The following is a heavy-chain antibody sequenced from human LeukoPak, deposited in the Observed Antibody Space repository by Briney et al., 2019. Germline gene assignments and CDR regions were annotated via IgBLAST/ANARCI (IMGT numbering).Heavy chain of an antibody. CDR3: ARDWGYYYYYGMDV. V-gene: IGHV3-74*01. CDR1: GFTFSSYW. J-gene: IGHJ6*02. D-gene: IGHD3-16*01. Sequence: GRSLRLSCAASGFTFSSYWMHWVRQVPGKGLVWVARINPGGSSITYADSVKGRFTISRDNAKNTLYLQMDSLRAEDTAVYYCARDWGYYYYYGMDVWGQGTTVTVSS. CDR2: INPGGSSI.